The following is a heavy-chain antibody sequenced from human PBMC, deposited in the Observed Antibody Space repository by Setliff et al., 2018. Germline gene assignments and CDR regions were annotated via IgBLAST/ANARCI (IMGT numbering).Heavy chain of an antibody. CDR3: ARDRTGYSSGRFDY. CDR1: GFTFSSYS. V-gene: IGHV3-21*01. Sequence: GGSLRLSCAASGFTFSSYSMNWVRQAPGKGLEWVSSISSSSSYIYYADSVKGRFTISRDNAKNALYLQMNSLRAEDTAVYYCARDRTGYSSGRFDYWGQGTLVTVSS. CDR2: ISSSSSYI. J-gene: IGHJ4*02. D-gene: IGHD6-19*01.